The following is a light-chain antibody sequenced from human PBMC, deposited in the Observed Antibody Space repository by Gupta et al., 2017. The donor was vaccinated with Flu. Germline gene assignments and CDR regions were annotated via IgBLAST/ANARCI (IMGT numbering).Light chain of an antibody. CDR1: QSVSSSS. J-gene: IGKJ2*01. V-gene: IGKV3-20*01. Sequence: EIVLMQSPGTLSLSPGERATLSCRASQSVSSSSLAWYQQKPGQAPRLVTYGGSTRATGIPDRFSGSGSGTDFALTISRLEPEDFAVYYCQHYGSSSYTFGQGTKVDIK. CDR3: QHYGSSSYT. CDR2: GGS.